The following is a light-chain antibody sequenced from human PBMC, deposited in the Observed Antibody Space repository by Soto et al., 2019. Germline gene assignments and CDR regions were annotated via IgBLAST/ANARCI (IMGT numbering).Light chain of an antibody. V-gene: IGKV1-39*01. J-gene: IGKJ2*01. CDR1: QTISTY. Sequence: DIQMTQSPSSLSASVGDRVTITCRASQTISTYLNWYQQTPGNAPKLLIYDASNLQSGVPSRFSGSGSGTEFTLTLSSLQPEDFGSYYCQQSYIIPYTFGQGTKLEIE. CDR2: DAS. CDR3: QQSYIIPYT.